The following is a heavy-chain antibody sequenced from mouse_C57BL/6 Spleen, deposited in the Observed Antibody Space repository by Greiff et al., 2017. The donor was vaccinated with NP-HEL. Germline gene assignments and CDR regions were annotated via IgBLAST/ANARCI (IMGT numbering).Heavy chain of an antibody. J-gene: IGHJ2*01. CDR1: GYSFTGYY. CDR2: IYPYNGVS. D-gene: IGHD2-5*01. Sequence: EVQRVESGPELVKPGASVKISCKASGYSFTGYYMHWVKQSHGNILDWIGYIYPYNGVSSYNQKFKGNATLTVDKSSSTAYMELLSLTSEDSAVYYCARAGSNYDYFDYWGQGTTLTVSS. V-gene: IGHV1-31*01. CDR3: ARAGSNYDYFDY.